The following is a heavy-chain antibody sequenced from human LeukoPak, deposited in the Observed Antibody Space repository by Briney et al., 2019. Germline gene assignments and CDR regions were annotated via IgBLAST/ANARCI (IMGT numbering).Heavy chain of an antibody. Sequence: GASVTVSCTASGYTFTISYLHWVRQAPGQGLEWMGIINPSGGGTSYAQKFQGRVTMTRDTSTSTVYMELSSLRSEDTAVYYCARDGIVGATYYWGQGTLVTVSS. V-gene: IGHV1-46*01. D-gene: IGHD1-26*01. CDR3: ARDGIVGATYY. CDR2: INPSGGGT. J-gene: IGHJ4*02. CDR1: GYTFTISY.